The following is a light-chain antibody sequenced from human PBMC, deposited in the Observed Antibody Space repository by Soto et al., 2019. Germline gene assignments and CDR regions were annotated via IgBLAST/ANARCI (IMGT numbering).Light chain of an antibody. V-gene: IGLV2-23*01. J-gene: IGLJ3*02. CDR3: CSFAGSNSWV. CDR1: SSDVGTYDL. Sequence: QSARTQPASVSGSPGQSITISCTGSSSDVGTYDLVSWYQHHPGAAPKLMIYEATRRPSGISNRFSGSKSGNTASLTISGLQAEDEADYYCCSFAGSNSWVFGGGTKVTVL. CDR2: EAT.